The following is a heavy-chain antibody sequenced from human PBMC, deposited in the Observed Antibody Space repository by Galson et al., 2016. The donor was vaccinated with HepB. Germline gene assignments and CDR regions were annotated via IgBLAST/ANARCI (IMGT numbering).Heavy chain of an antibody. CDR3: AKVGDKYYFDY. J-gene: IGHJ4*02. CDR2: ISYDGSNK. Sequence: SLRLSCAASGFTFGSYGIHWVRQAPGKGLEWVAVISYDGSNKKYADSVKGRFTISRDNSKNTLYLQMNSLRAEDTAVYYCAKVGDKYYFDYWGQGTLVTVSS. V-gene: IGHV3-30*18. D-gene: IGHD4-17*01. CDR1: GFTFGSYG.